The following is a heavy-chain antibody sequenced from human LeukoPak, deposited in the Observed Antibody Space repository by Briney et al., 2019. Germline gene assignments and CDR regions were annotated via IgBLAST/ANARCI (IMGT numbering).Heavy chain of an antibody. J-gene: IGHJ4*02. CDR1: GGSFSGYY. D-gene: IGHD2-2*01. V-gene: IGHV4-59*01. Sequence: SETLSLTCAVYGGSFSGYYWSWIRQPPGKGLEWIGYIYYSGSTNYNPSLKSRVTISVDTSKNQFSLKLSSVTAADTAVYYCARTSFPYYFDYWGQGTLVTVSS. CDR3: ARTSFPYYFDY. CDR2: IYYSGST.